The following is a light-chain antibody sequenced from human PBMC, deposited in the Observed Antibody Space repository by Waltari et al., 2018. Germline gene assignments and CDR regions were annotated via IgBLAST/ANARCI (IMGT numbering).Light chain of an antibody. Sequence: DIQMTQSPSSLSASVGDRVTITCRASQSISRLLNWYQQKPGKAPELLIYDSSSLQTGVPSRFSGSGSGTDFTLTISSLLPEDFATYDCQKSYTTPVTFGQGTRVEIK. CDR2: DSS. CDR1: QSISRL. V-gene: IGKV1-39*01. J-gene: IGKJ1*01. CDR3: QKSYTTPVT.